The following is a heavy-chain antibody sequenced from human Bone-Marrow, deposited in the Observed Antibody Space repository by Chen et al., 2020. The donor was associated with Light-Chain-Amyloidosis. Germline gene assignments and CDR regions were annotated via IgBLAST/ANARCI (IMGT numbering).Heavy chain of an antibody. CDR2: IYYSGST. CDR3: ARVVPPNYGANFNS. Sequence: QLQLQESGPGLVKPSETLSLTCTVSGGSISSSSYYWGWIRQPPGKGLEWIGSIYYSGSTYYNPSLKSRVTISVDTSKNQFSLKLSSVTAADTAVYYCARVVPPNYGANFNSWGQGTLVIVSS. V-gene: IGHV4-39*07. J-gene: IGHJ4*02. CDR1: GGSISSSSYY. D-gene: IGHD4-17*01.